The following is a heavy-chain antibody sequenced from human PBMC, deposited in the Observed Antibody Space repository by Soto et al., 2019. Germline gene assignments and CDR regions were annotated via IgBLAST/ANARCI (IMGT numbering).Heavy chain of an antibody. V-gene: IGHV4-39*01. Sequence: QLQLQESGPGLVKPSETLSLTCTVSGGSISSSSYYWGWIRQPPGKGLEWIGSIYYSGSSYYNPSLKSRVTISVDTSKNQFSLKLSSVTAADTAVYYCARLGNYGSGSYLYYLDYWGQGTQVTVSS. CDR2: IYYSGSS. CDR3: ARLGNYGSGSYLYYLDY. CDR1: GGSISSSSYY. D-gene: IGHD3-10*01. J-gene: IGHJ4*02.